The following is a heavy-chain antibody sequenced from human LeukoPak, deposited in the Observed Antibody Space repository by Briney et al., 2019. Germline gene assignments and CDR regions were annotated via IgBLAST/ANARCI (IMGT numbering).Heavy chain of an antibody. CDR1: GFTFSSYS. CDR2: ISSSSSTI. Sequence: GGSLRLSCAASGFTFSSYSMNWVRQAPGKGLEWVSYISSSSSTIYYADSVKGRFTISRDNAKNSLYLQMNSLRAEDTAVYYCARDDTATMIKAFDYWGQGTLVTVSS. V-gene: IGHV3-48*01. J-gene: IGHJ4*02. CDR3: ARDDTATMIKAFDY. D-gene: IGHD5-24*01.